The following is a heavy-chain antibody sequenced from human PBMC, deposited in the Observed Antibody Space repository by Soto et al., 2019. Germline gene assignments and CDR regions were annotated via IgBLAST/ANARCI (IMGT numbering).Heavy chain of an antibody. Sequence: GVSLRLSCAASVFTVNNYAMNWVRQAPGKWLEWFATISATGCSTXXADSVKGRXTISRYNSKNTXYLQRXCLRVEDTAVYYCAKDRLAGNFDYWRQGTQVTASS. CDR3: AKDRLAGNFDY. CDR1: VFTVNNYA. V-gene: IGHV3-23*01. J-gene: IGHJ4*02. CDR2: ISATGCST.